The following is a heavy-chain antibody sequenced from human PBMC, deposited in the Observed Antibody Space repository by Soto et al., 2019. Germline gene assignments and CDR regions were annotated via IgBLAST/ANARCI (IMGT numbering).Heavy chain of an antibody. V-gene: IGHV3-21*01. CDR3: ARSPVGDAFNV. Sequence: EVQLVESGGGLVKPGGSLRLSCAASGFTFSSYSMNWVRQAPGKGLEWVSSISSGSDYIFYADSVKGQFTISRDNAKNSLFLQMNSLTAEDTAVYYCARSPVGDAFNVWGQGTVVTFSS. J-gene: IGHJ3*01. CDR1: GFTFSSYS. CDR2: ISSGSDYI.